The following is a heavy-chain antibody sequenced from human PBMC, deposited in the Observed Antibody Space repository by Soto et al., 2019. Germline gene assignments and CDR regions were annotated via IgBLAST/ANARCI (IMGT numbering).Heavy chain of an antibody. CDR3: AGGEGEGFTVTSFGWFDP. D-gene: IGHD4-17*01. J-gene: IGHJ5*02. V-gene: IGHV4-30-4*01. Sequence: QVQLQESGPGLVKPSQTLSLTCTVSGGSISSGDYYWSWIRQPPGKGLEWIGYIYYSGGTYYNPSHKSGFTISVETSKNQFSLKLSSVTAADTAVYYCAGGEGEGFTVTSFGWFDPWGQGTLVTVSS. CDR2: IYYSGGT. CDR1: GGSISSGDYY.